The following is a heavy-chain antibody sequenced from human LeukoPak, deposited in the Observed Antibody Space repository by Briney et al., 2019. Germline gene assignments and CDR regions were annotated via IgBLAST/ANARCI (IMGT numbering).Heavy chain of an antibody. CDR1: GYTFTGYY. Sequence: GASVTVSCKASGYTFTGYYMHWVRQAPGQGLEWMGWINPNSGGTNYAQKFQGRVTMTRDTSISTAYMELSRLRSDDTAVYYCARGPMGNYVQHFDYWGQGTLVTVSS. CDR3: ARGPMGNYVQHFDY. V-gene: IGHV1-2*02. CDR2: INPNSGGT. J-gene: IGHJ4*02. D-gene: IGHD1-7*01.